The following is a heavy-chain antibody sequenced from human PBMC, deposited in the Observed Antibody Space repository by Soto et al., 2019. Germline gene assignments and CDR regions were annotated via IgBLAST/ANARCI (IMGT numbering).Heavy chain of an antibody. J-gene: IGHJ4*02. Sequence: SVKVSCKGSGYTFSSYGITWVRQVPGQGLEWMGGIIPIFGTANYAQKFQGRVTITADESTSTAYMELSSLRSEDTAVYYCARGHSSGTDYWXQGTLVTVSS. V-gene: IGHV1-69*13. CDR3: ARGHSSGTDY. CDR1: GYTFSSYG. CDR2: IIPIFGTA.